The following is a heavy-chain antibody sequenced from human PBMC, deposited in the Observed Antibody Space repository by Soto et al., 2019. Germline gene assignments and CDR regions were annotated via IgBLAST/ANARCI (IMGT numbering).Heavy chain of an antibody. CDR2: IVVGSGNT. J-gene: IGHJ6*02. CDR1: GFTFTSSA. CDR3: AAEVYGDRMGYYYYYGMDV. D-gene: IGHD4-17*01. V-gene: IGHV1-58*02. Sequence: GASVKVSCKASGFTFTSSAMQWVRQARGQRLVWIGWIVVGSGNTNYAQKFQERVTITRDMSTSTAYMELSSLRSEDTAVYYCAAEVYGDRMGYYYYYGMDVWGQGTTVTVSS.